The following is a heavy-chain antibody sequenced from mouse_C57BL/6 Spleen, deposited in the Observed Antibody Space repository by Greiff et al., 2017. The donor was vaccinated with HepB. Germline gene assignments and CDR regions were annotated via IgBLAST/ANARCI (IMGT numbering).Heavy chain of an antibody. V-gene: IGHV5-16*01. CDR3: ARGRLGRGWYFDV. CDR1: GFTFSDYY. Sequence: EVNLVESEGGLVQPGRSMKLSCTASGFTFSDYYMAWVRQVPEKGLEWVANINYDGSSTYYLDSLKSRFIISRDNAKNILYLQMSSLKSEDTATYYCARGRLGRGWYFDVWGTGTTVTVSS. CDR2: INYDGSST. D-gene: IGHD2-2*01. J-gene: IGHJ1*03.